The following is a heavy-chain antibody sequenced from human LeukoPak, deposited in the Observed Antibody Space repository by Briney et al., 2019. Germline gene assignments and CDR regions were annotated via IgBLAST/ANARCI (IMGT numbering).Heavy chain of an antibody. CDR1: GFTFSTNA. J-gene: IGHJ6*03. CDR3: ARDDYGIEFYYYYFMDV. V-gene: IGHV3-23*01. Sequence: PGGSLRLSCAASGFTFSTNAMNWVRQAPGKGLEWVSGIGGDGRSFYTDSVKGRFTISRDNAKNSLYLQMNSLRAEDTAVYYCARDDYGIEFYYYYFMDVWGKGTTVTVSS. D-gene: IGHD4-17*01. CDR2: IGGDGRS.